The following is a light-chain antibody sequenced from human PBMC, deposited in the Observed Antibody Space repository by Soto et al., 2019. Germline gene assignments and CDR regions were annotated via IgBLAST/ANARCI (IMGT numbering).Light chain of an antibody. Sequence: QSVLTQPPSVSGAPAQRVTISCTGSSSNIGAGYDVHWYQQLPGTAPKLLIYGNSNRPSGVPDRFSGSKSGTSASLAITGLQAEDEADYYCQSYDSSLSGLYVFGTGTKV. CDR1: SSNIGAGYD. V-gene: IGLV1-40*01. CDR3: QSYDSSLSGLYV. CDR2: GNS. J-gene: IGLJ1*01.